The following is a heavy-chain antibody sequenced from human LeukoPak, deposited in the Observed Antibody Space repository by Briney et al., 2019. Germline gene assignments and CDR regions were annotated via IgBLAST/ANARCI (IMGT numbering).Heavy chain of an antibody. J-gene: IGHJ3*01. CDR2: ITTSSSYI. CDR1: GFTFSSYW. D-gene: IGHD1-26*01. Sequence: GGSLRLSCAASGFTFSSYWMSWVRQAPGKGLEWVSSITTSSSYIYYADSVKGRFTISRDNAKNSLYLQMNSLRAEDTAVYYCARDYFAVANSGNAFDVWGQGTMVTVSS. V-gene: IGHV3-21*01. CDR3: ARDYFAVANSGNAFDV.